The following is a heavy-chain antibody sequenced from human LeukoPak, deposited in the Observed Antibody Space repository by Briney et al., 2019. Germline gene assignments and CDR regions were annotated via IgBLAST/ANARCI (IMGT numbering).Heavy chain of an antibody. Sequence: SETLSLTCTVSGGSISSNSYYWGWIRQPPGKGLEWIGSIYYSGSTYYNPSLKSRVTISVDTSKNQFSLKLSSVTAADTAVYYCARHQYSGYDKPFDYWGQGTLVTVSS. D-gene: IGHD5-12*01. V-gene: IGHV4-39*01. CDR2: IYYSGST. J-gene: IGHJ4*02. CDR3: ARHQYSGYDKPFDY. CDR1: GGSISSNSYY.